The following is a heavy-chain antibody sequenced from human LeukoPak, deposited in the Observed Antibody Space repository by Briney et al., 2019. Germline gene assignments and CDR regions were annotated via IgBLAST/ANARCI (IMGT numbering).Heavy chain of an antibody. CDR2: IYTSGST. Sequence: SETLSLTCTVSGVSLSSNYWSWIRQPAGKGLEWIWRIYTSGSTDYNHSLESRVTMSVDTSKNQFSLKLSSVTAADTAVYYCARLNIRNWFDPWGQGTLVTVSS. CDR3: ARLNIRNWFDP. D-gene: IGHD2/OR15-2a*01. V-gene: IGHV4-4*07. J-gene: IGHJ5*02. CDR1: GVSLSSNY.